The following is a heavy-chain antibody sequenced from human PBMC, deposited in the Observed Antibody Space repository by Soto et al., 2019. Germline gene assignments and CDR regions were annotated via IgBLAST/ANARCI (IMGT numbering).Heavy chain of an antibody. J-gene: IGHJ4*02. D-gene: IGHD2-15*01. V-gene: IGHV4-4*07. Sequence: SETPSLTCTVSGGSISSYYWSWIRQPAGKGLEWIGRIYTSGSTNYNPSLKSRVTMSVDTSKNQFSLKLSSVTAADTAVYSWASADSRFTCESFGRWGKRTRVAVCS. CDR3: ASADSRFTCESFGR. CDR1: GGSISSYY. CDR2: IYTSGST.